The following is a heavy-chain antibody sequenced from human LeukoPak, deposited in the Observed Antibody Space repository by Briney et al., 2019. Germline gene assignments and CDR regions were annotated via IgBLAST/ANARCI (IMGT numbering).Heavy chain of an antibody. D-gene: IGHD6-13*01. CDR2: ISFDGVKT. J-gene: IGHJ6*02. CDR3: AKDRWSSSAAYGMDV. V-gene: IGHV3-30*18. CDR1: GFNFSSYG. Sequence: GGSLRLSCAASGFNFSSYGMHWVRQAPGKGLEWVALISFDGVKTDYADSVKGRFTISRDSSQNMLYLQMNSLRAEDTAVYYCAKDRWSSSAAYGMDVWGQGTTVTVSS.